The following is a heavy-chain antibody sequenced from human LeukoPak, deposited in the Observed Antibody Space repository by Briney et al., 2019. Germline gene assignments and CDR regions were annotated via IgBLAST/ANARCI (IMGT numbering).Heavy chain of an antibody. D-gene: IGHD4-17*01. Sequence: SETLSLTCSVSGGSISSTTYYWGWIRQPPGKGLEWIGSISYSGSTYYNPSLKSRVTISVDTSKNQFSLKLSSVTAADTAVYYCATRLRIDAFDIWGQGTLVTVSS. J-gene: IGHJ3*02. CDR2: ISYSGST. CDR3: ATRLRIDAFDI. CDR1: GGSISSTTYY. V-gene: IGHV4-39*07.